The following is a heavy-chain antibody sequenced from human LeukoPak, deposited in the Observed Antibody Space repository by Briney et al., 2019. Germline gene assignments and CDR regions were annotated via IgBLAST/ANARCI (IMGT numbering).Heavy chain of an antibody. Sequence: SETLSLTCAVYGGSFSGYYWSWIRQPPGKGLEWIGEINHSGSTNYNPSLKSRVTISVDTSKNQFSLKLSSVTAADTAVYYCARVIYYGSGSSYYYYYYYMDVWGKGTTVTVSS. J-gene: IGHJ6*03. CDR1: GGSFSGYY. D-gene: IGHD3-10*01. V-gene: IGHV4-34*01. CDR2: INHSGST. CDR3: ARVIYYGSGSSYYYYYYYMDV.